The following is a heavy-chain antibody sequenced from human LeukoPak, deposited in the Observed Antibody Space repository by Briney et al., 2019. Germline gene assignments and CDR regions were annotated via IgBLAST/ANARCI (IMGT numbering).Heavy chain of an antibody. J-gene: IGHJ3*02. V-gene: IGHV4-39*07. CDR1: GGSISSSSYY. CDR3: ARDPVVRYFDWLIPTDAFDI. D-gene: IGHD3-9*01. Sequence: PSETLSLTWTVSGGSISSSSYYWGWIRQPPGKGLEWIGSIYYSGSTYYNPSLKSRVTISVDTSKNQFSLKLSSVTAADTAVYYCARDPVVRYFDWLIPTDAFDIWGQGTMVTVSS. CDR2: IYYSGST.